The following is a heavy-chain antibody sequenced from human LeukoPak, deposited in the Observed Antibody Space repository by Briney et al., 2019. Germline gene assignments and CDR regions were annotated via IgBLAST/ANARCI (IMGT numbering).Heavy chain of an antibody. V-gene: IGHV1-2*02. Sequence: ASVKVSCKASGYTFTGYYMHWVRQAPGQGLEWMGWINPNSGGTNYAQKFQGRVTMTRDTSISTAYMELSRLRSDDTAVYYCAXXXXXSGGSCHRHFDYWGQGTLVTVSS. J-gene: IGHJ4*02. D-gene: IGHD2-15*01. CDR3: AXXXXXSGGSCHRHFDY. CDR1: GYTFTGYY. CDR2: INPNSGGT.